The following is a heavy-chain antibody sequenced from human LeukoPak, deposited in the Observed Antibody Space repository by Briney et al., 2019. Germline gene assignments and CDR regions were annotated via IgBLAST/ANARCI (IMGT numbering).Heavy chain of an antibody. V-gene: IGHV3-7*01. CDR2: IKQDGSEK. J-gene: IGHJ5*02. CDR1: GFTFSSYW. CDR3: ARDSRRWELPEDWFDP. D-gene: IGHD1-26*01. Sequence: GGSLRLSCAASGFTFSSYWMSWVRQAPGKGLEWVANIKQDGSEKYYVDSVKGRFTISRDNAKNSLYLQMNSLRAEDTAVYYCARDSRRWELPEDWFDPWGQGTLVTVSS.